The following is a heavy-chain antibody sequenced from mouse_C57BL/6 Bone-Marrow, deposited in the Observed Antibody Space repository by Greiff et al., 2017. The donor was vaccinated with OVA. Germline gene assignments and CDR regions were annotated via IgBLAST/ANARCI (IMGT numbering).Heavy chain of an antibody. J-gene: IGHJ3*01. CDR2: INPSTGGT. Sequence: EVQLQESGPELVKPGASVKISCKASGYSFTDYYMNWVKQSPEKSLEWIGEINPSTGGTTYNQKFKGKATLTVDKSSSTAYMQLKSLTSEDSAVYYCARWKWNYSPFAYWGQGTLVTVSA. CDR3: ARWKWNYSPFAY. D-gene: IGHD1-3*01. CDR1: GYSFTDYY. V-gene: IGHV1-42*01.